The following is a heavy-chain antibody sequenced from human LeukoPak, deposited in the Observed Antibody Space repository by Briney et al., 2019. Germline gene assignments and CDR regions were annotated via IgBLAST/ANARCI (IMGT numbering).Heavy chain of an antibody. J-gene: IGHJ4*02. CDR3: ARYGYGDPLFDH. CDR1: GSSISSSSYY. CDR2: IYYRGDT. Sequence: SETLSLTCTVSGSSISSSSYYWGWIRQPPGKGLEWIGSIYYRGDTYYNPSLKSRVTISEDTSKNQFSLKLRYVTAADTAVYYCARYGYGDPLFDHWGQGTLVTVSS. V-gene: IGHV4-39*01. D-gene: IGHD4-17*01.